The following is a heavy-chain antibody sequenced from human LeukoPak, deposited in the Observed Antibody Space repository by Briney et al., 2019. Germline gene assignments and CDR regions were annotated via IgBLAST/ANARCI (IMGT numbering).Heavy chain of an antibody. J-gene: IGHJ4*02. Sequence: SETLSLTCTVSGGSITSYYWSWIRQPPGRGLEWIGYIYYSGSTNYNPSLKSRVTILVDTSKNQFSLKLSSVTAADTAVYYCGRNGDYVGFDYWGQGTLVTVSS. V-gene: IGHV4-59*01. CDR2: IYYSGST. CDR1: GGSITSYY. D-gene: IGHD4-17*01. CDR3: GRNGDYVGFDY.